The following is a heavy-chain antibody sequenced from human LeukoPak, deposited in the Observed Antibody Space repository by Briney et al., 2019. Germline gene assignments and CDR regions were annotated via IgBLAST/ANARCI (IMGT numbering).Heavy chain of an antibody. CDR2: LNPNNGNT. CDR1: GYTYTSYD. D-gene: IGHD3-16*01. J-gene: IGHJ4*02. Sequence: ASVKVSCKASGYTYTSYDINWVRQASGQGLEWMGWLNPNNGNTAYAQKFQGRVTMTRDTSITTARMELSSLRSEDTAVYYCARGGGWGLQKGDYYFDYWGQGTLVTVSS. V-gene: IGHV1-8*01. CDR3: ARGGGWGLQKGDYYFDY.